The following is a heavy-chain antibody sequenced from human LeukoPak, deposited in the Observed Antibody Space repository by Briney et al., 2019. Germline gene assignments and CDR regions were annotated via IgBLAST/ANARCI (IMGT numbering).Heavy chain of an antibody. V-gene: IGHV4-30-2*01. D-gene: IGHD4-23*01. CDR3: ARGGGNRVGDAFDI. Sequence: SETLSLTCAVSGGSISSGGYSWSWIRQPPGKGLEWIGYIYHSGSTYYNPSLKSRVTISVDRSKNQFSLKLSSVTAADTAVYYCARGGGNRVGDAFDIWGQGTMVTVSS. CDR2: IYHSGST. CDR1: GGSISSGGYS. J-gene: IGHJ3*02.